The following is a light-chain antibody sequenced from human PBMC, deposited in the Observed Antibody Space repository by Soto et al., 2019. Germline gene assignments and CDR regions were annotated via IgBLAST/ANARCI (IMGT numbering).Light chain of an antibody. J-gene: IGKJ1*01. CDR3: LQDYKYPWT. CDR2: VAS. CDR1: RYIRTA. Sequence: IQMTQSPSSLSASVGDRVSITCRASRYIRTALSWYQHRPGQAPKVLICVASSLQSGVPSRFSGSGYGTDFTLTISSLQPEDFATYYCLQDYKYPWTFGQGTKVDI. V-gene: IGKV1-6*01.